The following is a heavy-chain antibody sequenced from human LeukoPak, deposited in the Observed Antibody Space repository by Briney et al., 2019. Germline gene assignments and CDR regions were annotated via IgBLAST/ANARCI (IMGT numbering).Heavy chain of an antibody. J-gene: IGHJ6*03. CDR2: IYPGDSDT. Sequence: GESLKISCKGSGYSFTSYWIGWVRQMPGKGLEWMGIIYPGDSDTRYSPSFQGQVTISADKSISTAYLQWSSLKASDTAMYYCARRNYDILTGYGHYYMDVWGEGTTVTISS. CDR1: GYSFTSYW. CDR3: ARRNYDILTGYGHYYMDV. D-gene: IGHD3-9*01. V-gene: IGHV5-51*01.